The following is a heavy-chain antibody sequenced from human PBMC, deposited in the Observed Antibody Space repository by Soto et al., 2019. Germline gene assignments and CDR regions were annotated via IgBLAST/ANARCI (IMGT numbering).Heavy chain of an antibody. V-gene: IGHV3-30*18. Sequence: GSLRLSCAASGFTFSSYGMHWVRQAPGKGLEWVAVISYDGSNKYYADSVKGRFTISRDNSKNTLYLQMDSLRAEDTAVYYCAKDSSSGWYLFDYWGQGTLVTVSS. CDR2: ISYDGSNK. D-gene: IGHD6-19*01. CDR1: GFTFSSYG. CDR3: AKDSSSGWYLFDY. J-gene: IGHJ4*02.